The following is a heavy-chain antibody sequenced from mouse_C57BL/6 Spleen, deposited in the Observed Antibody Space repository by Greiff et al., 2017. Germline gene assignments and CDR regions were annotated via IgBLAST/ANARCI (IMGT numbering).Heavy chain of an antibody. CDR1: GFTFSSYA. CDR2: ISDGGSYT. V-gene: IGHV5-4*01. Sequence: VQLKESGGGLVKPGGSLKLSCAASGFTFSSYAMSWVRQTPEKRLEWVATISDGGSYTYYPDNVKGRFTISRDNAKNNLYLQMSHLKSEDTAMYYCARDRRAGFDYWGQGTTLTVSS. CDR3: ARDRRAGFDY. J-gene: IGHJ2*01.